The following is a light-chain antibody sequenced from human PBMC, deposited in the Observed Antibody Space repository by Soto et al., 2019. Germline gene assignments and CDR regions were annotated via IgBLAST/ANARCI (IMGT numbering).Light chain of an antibody. CDR1: QGVGTY. CDR3: QQRSNWPGT. J-gene: IGKJ3*01. CDR2: DAS. V-gene: IGKV3-11*01. Sequence: EIVLTQSPATLSSFPGDRVTLSCRASQGVGTYLAWYQQKPGQAPRLLIYDASSRATGIPARFGGSGSGTDFTLTINSLEPEDFAVYYCQQRSNWPGTFGPGTKVDIK.